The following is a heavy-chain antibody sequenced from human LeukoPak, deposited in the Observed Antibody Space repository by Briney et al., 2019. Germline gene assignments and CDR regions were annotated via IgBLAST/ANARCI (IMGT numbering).Heavy chain of an antibody. Sequence: GESLKIFCKGSGYSFTSYWIGWVRQMPGKGLEWMGIIYPGDSDTRYSPSFQGLVTISADKSISTAYLQWSSLKASDTAMYYCVRHLTGFDYKYYTIDVWGQGTTVTVSS. V-gene: IGHV5-51*01. CDR3: VRHLTGFDYKYYTIDV. D-gene: IGHD3-9*01. CDR2: IYPGDSDT. J-gene: IGHJ6*02. CDR1: GYSFTSYW.